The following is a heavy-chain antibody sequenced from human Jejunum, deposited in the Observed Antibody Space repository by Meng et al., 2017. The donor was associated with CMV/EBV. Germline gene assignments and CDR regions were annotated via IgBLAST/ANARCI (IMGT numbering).Heavy chain of an antibody. CDR2: ISHDGSST. CDR3: ARGLIAALFDY. D-gene: IGHD6-25*01. Sequence: SCAASGFTFTTWMHWVRQAPGEGLVWVARISHDGSSTTYADSVKGRFTLSRDNAKNTLFLQMNSLRVEDTAVYYCARGLIAALFDYWGQGTLVTVSS. V-gene: IGHV3-74*01. CDR1: GFTFTTW. J-gene: IGHJ4*02.